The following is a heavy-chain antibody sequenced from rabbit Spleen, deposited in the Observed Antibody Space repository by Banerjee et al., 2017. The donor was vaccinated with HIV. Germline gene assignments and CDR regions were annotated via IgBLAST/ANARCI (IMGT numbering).Heavy chain of an antibody. V-gene: IGHV1S40*01. J-gene: IGHJ6*01. D-gene: IGHD8-1*01. CDR2: AYAGSSGST. CDR3: ARDAGTSFSTYGMDL. Sequence: QSLEESGGDLVKPEGSLTLTCKASGFSFSNKAVMCWVRQAPGKGLEWVACAYAGSSGSTYSATWAKGRFTISKTSSTTVTLQMTSLTAADTATYFCARDAGTSFSTYGMDLWGPGTLVTVS. CDR1: GFSFSNKAV.